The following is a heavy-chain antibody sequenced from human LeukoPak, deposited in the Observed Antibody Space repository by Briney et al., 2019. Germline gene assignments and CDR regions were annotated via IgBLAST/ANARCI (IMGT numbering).Heavy chain of an antibody. CDR1: GSSISSYY. Sequence: SETLSLTCTVSGSSISSYYWSWIRQPAGKGLECIGRIYTSGTTNYNPSLKSRVTMSVDTSKNQFSLKLSSVTAADTAAYYCARGMVGAHHYDFWRATEYYFDYWGQGTLVTVSS. V-gene: IGHV4-4*07. J-gene: IGHJ4*02. CDR2: IYTSGTT. D-gene: IGHD3-3*01. CDR3: ARGMVGAHHYDFWRATEYYFDY.